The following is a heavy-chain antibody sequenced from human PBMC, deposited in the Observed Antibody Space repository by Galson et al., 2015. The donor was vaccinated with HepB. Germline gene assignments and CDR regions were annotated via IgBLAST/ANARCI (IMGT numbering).Heavy chain of an antibody. CDR2: VSYDGTKQ. CDR3: ARPLLPYSGTSPLDS. J-gene: IGHJ4*02. D-gene: IGHD4-11*01. Sequence: SLRLSCAASGFTFNYYAIPWVRQAPGKGLEWVALVSYDGTKQYYADSVEGRFTISRDNSKNTVYLHMSNVTTDDTAVYYCARPLLPYSGTSPLDSWGQGTLVSVSS. CDR1: GFTFNYYA. V-gene: IGHV3-30*03.